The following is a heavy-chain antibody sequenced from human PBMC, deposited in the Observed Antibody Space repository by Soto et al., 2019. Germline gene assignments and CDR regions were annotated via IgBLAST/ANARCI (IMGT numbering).Heavy chain of an antibody. Sequence: PGGSLRLSCAASGFIFSDHYMDWVRQAPGKGLEWIGRVRNQANGYTTEYAASVRGRFTVSRDDSKNSLYLQMNYLKTEDTAMYYCVRNLASGGTYYFDYWGQGTLVTVSS. CDR3: VRNLASGGTYYFDY. D-gene: IGHD2-15*01. CDR2: VRNQANGYTT. CDR1: GFIFSDHY. J-gene: IGHJ4*02. V-gene: IGHV3-72*01.